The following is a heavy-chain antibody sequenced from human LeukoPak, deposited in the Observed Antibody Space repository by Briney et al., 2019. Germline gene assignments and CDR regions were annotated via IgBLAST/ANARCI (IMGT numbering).Heavy chain of an antibody. J-gene: IGHJ6*02. CDR1: GYTFTSYG. CDR3: ASHAGGGNSDYYYYGMDV. D-gene: IGHD4-23*01. V-gene: IGHV1-18*01. Sequence: ASVKVSCKASGYTFTSYGISWVRQAPGQGLEWMGWISAYNGNTNYAQKHQGRVTMTTDTSTSTAYMELRSLRSDDTAVYYCASHAGGGNSDYYYYGMDVWGQGTTVTVSS. CDR2: ISAYNGNT.